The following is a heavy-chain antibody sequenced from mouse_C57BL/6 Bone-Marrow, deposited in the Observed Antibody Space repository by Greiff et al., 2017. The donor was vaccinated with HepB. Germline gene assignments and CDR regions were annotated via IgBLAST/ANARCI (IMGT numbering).Heavy chain of an antibody. V-gene: IGHV1-81*01. CDR3: AIYYGYDGFAY. CDR2: IYPRSGNT. D-gene: IGHD2-2*01. J-gene: IGHJ3*01. Sequence: VQLVESGAELARPGASVKLSCKASGYTFTSYGISWVKQRTGQGLEWIGEIYPRSGNTYYNEKFKGRATLTADKSSSTAYMELRSLTSEDSAVYFCAIYYGYDGFAYWGQGTLVTVSA. CDR1: GYTFTSYG.